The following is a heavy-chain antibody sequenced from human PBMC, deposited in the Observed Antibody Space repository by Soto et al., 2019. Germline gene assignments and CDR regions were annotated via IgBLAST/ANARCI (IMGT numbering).Heavy chain of an antibody. CDR1: GFTFSSYS. CDR3: ARVDDILTGYSEYYFDY. CDR2: ISSSSYI. V-gene: IGHV3-21*01. Sequence: GGSMRLSCAASGFTFSSYSMNWVRQAPGKGLEWVSSISSSSYIYYSDSVKGRFTISRDNAKNSLYLQMNSLRAEDPVVYYCARVDDILTGYSEYYFDYWGQGTLVTVSS. J-gene: IGHJ4*02. D-gene: IGHD3-9*01.